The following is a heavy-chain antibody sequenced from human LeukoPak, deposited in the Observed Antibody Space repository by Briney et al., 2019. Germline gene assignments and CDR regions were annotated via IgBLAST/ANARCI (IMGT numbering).Heavy chain of an antibody. CDR1: GFTFSSYS. Sequence: GGSLRLSCAASGFTFSSYSMNWARQAPGKGLEWVSYISSSSSTIYYADSVKGRFTISRDNAKNSLYLQMNSLRAEDTAVYYCARVPLNYYYYMDVWGKGTTVTVSS. CDR3: ARVPLNYYYYMDV. J-gene: IGHJ6*03. V-gene: IGHV3-48*01. CDR2: ISSSSSTI.